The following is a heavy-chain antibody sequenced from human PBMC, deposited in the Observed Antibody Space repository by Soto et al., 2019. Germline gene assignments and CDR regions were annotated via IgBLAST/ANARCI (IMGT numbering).Heavy chain of an antibody. V-gene: IGHV3-30*18. Sequence: PGGSLRLSCAASGFTFSSYGMHWVRQAPGKGLEWVTLISYDGSNKYYTDSVKGRFTISRDNSKNTLYLQMNSLRAEDTAMYYCAKDHLSWRYGDYDAWGQGTLVTVSS. CDR1: GFTFSSYG. D-gene: IGHD4-17*01. J-gene: IGHJ5*02. CDR2: ISYDGSNK. CDR3: AKDHLSWRYGDYDA.